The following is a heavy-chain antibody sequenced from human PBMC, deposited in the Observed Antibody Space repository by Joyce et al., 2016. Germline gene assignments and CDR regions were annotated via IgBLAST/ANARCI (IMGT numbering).Heavy chain of an antibody. D-gene: IGHD2-15*01. V-gene: IGHV1-69*01. Sequence: QVHLVQSGAEVKKPVSSVKVSCKASGGSFRNYAIAWVRQDPGQGLEWRGEIIPVFGTADYAQKFQGRVTIPADEYTTTAYMELTSLTSEDTAVYYCARNTRVVVASRSFYDNWGQGTLVTVSS. CDR1: GGSFRNYA. CDR2: IIPVFGTA. CDR3: ARNTRVVVASRSFYDN. J-gene: IGHJ4*02.